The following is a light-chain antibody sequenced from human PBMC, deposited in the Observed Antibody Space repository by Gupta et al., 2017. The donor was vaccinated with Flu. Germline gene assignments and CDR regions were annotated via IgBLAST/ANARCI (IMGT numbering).Light chain of an antibody. CDR3: RQGTHWPYFT. CDR1: QSRVYSNGNTY. CDR2: KVS. Sequence: DVVMTQSPLSLPVTLGQPATISCKSSQSRVYSNGNTYLNWFHQRPGQSPRRLIYKVSNRDAGVTDRFGGSGSGNNLTLKISSGEEEDVGVYYCRQGTHWPYFTFGHGTKVDIK. V-gene: IGKV2-30*01. J-gene: IGKJ3*01.